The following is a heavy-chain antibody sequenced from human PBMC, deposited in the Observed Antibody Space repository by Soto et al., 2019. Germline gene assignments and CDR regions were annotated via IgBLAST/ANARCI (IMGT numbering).Heavy chain of an antibody. Sequence: QVQLQESGPGLVKPSQTLSLTCTVSGGSISSGGYYWSWIRQHPGKGLEWIGYIYYSGSTHYNPSLKSRVTISVDTAKNQFSLKRSSVTAADTAVYYCARALTTVTVFDPWGQGTLVTVSS. CDR3: ARALTTVTVFDP. D-gene: IGHD4-17*01. CDR1: GGSISSGGYY. V-gene: IGHV4-31*03. J-gene: IGHJ5*02. CDR2: IYYSGST.